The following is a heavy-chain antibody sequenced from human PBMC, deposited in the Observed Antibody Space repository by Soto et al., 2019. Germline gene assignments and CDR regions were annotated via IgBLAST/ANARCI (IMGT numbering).Heavy chain of an antibody. CDR3: ARGRGGWFINQLLNAFDI. CDR2: IYYSGST. J-gene: IGHJ3*02. V-gene: IGHV4-59*01. D-gene: IGHD2-2*01. CDR1: GGSISSYY. Sequence: SETLSLTCTVSGGSISSYYWSWIRQPPGKGLEWIGYIYYSGSTNYNPSLKSRVTISVDTSKNQFSLKRSSVTAADTAVYYCARGRGGWFINQLLNAFDIWGQGTMVTVSS.